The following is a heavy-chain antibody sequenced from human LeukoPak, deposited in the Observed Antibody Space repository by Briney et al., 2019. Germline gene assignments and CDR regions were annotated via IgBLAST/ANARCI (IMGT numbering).Heavy chain of an antibody. V-gene: IGHV3-30-3*01. Sequence: GGSLRLSCAASGFTFSSYAMHWVRQAPGKGLEWVAVISYDGSNKYYADSVKGRFTISRDNSKNTLYLQMNGLRAEDTAVYYCARGSYCSSTSCPPNFDYWGQGTLVTVSS. CDR3: ARGSYCSSTSCPPNFDY. D-gene: IGHD2-2*01. CDR1: GFTFSSYA. CDR2: ISYDGSNK. J-gene: IGHJ4*02.